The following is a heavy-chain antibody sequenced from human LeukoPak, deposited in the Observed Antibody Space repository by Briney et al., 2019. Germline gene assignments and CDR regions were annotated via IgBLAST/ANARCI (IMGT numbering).Heavy chain of an antibody. Sequence: PGGSLRLSCAASGFTLSSHNMNWVRQAPGKGLEWVSYISSRSTTIYYADSVKGRFTISRDNAKNSLYLQMNSLRDEDTAVYYCTRAVMSSSWPHFDYWGQGTLVTVSS. CDR3: TRAVMSSSWPHFDY. CDR2: ISSRSTTI. CDR1: GFTLSSHN. V-gene: IGHV3-48*02. J-gene: IGHJ4*02. D-gene: IGHD6-13*01.